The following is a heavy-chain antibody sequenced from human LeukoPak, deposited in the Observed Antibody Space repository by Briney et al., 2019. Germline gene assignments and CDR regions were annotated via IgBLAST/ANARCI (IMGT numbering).Heavy chain of an antibody. V-gene: IGHV3-33*08. CDR1: GFSLSSYA. D-gene: IGHD6-13*01. Sequence: PGGSLRLSCAASGFSLSSYAMTWVRQAPGKGLEWVAVIWYDGSNKYYADSVKGRFTISRDNSKNTLYLQMNSLRAEDTAVYYCARDGSSSWLFDYWGQGTLVTVSS. CDR2: IWYDGSNK. CDR3: ARDGSSSWLFDY. J-gene: IGHJ4*02.